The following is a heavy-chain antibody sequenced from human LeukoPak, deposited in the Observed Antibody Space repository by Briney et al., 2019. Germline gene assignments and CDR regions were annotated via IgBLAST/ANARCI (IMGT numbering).Heavy chain of an antibody. D-gene: IGHD3-3*01. CDR1: GFTFSIYS. CDR2: INHSGST. Sequence: GSLRLSCAASGFTFSIYSMNWIRQPPGKGLEWIGEINHSGSTNYNPSLKSRVTISVDTSKNQFSLKLSSVTAADTAVYYCARGLKYKYDFWSGKSKYYFDCWGQGTLVTVSS. CDR3: ARGLKYKYDFWSGKSKYYFDC. J-gene: IGHJ4*02. V-gene: IGHV4-34*01.